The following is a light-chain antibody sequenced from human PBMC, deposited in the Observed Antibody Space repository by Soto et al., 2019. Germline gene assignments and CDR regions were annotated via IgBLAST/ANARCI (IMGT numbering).Light chain of an antibody. V-gene: IGKV4-1*01. Sequence: DIVMTQSPDSLAVSLGERATINCKSSQSVLYSSKNKNYLAWYQLKPGQPPKLLIYWASTRESGVPDRFSGSGSGTDFTRTISSLQAEDVAVYYCQQYYSTPLLTFGGGTKVEIK. CDR3: QQYYSTPLLT. J-gene: IGKJ4*01. CDR2: WAS. CDR1: QSVLYSSKNKNY.